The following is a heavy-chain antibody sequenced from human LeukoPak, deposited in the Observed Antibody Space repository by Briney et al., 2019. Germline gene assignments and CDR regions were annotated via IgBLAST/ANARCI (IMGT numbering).Heavy chain of an antibody. J-gene: IGHJ5*02. V-gene: IGHV4-34*01. CDR1: GGSFSGYY. Sequence: KPSETLSLTCAVYGGSFSGYYWSWIRQPPGKGLEWIGEINHSGSTNYNPSLKSRVTISVDTSKNQFSLKLSSVTAADTAVYYCARGGITIFGVVNYRPHNWFDPWGQGTLVTVSS. D-gene: IGHD3-3*01. CDR3: ARGGITIFGVVNYRPHNWFDP. CDR2: INHSGST.